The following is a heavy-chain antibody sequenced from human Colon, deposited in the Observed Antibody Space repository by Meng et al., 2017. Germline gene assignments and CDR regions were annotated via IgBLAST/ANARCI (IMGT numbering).Heavy chain of an antibody. Sequence: GGSLRLSCAVSGFTLRNFAMSWVRQAPGKGLEWVSSISISGDTTYADSVKGRFTVSRDNSKSTLHLQMNSLRAEDTAVYYCAKEVRPNDYWGQGTLVTVSS. CDR3: AKEVRPNDY. V-gene: IGHV3-23*01. J-gene: IGHJ4*02. CDR2: ISISGDTT. D-gene: IGHD4-11*01. CDR1: GFTLRNFA.